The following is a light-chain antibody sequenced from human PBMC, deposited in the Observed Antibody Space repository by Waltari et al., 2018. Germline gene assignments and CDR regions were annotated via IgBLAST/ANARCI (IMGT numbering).Light chain of an antibody. J-gene: IGKJ1*01. V-gene: IGKV3-20*01. CDR1: QSVGRS. CDR2: GAS. Sequence: EIVLTQSPGTLSLSPGERATLSCRASQSVGRSLVWYQPKPGQAPRHLIYGASNRATGIPDMFRGSGSGTDVSLTISTLEPEDFAVYDCQKNDRLAATFGQGTKVEIK. CDR3: QKNDRLAAT.